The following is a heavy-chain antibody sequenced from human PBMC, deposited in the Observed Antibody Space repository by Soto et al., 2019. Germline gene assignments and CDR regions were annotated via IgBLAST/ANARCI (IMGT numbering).Heavy chain of an antibody. Sequence: GGSLRLSCAASGFTFSSYSMNWVRQAPGKGLEWVSYISSSSSTIYYADSVKGRFTISRDNAKNSLYLQMNSLRAEDTAVYYCARGKGIKSPGPKYYFDYWGQGTLVTVSS. J-gene: IGHJ4*02. V-gene: IGHV3-48*01. CDR1: GFTFSSYS. D-gene: IGHD1-20*01. CDR2: ISSSSSTI. CDR3: ARGKGIKSPGPKYYFDY.